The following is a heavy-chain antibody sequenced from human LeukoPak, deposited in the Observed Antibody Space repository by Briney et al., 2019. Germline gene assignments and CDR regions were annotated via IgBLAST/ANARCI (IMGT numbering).Heavy chain of an antibody. D-gene: IGHD3-22*01. CDR2: IYYSGST. Sequence: SQTLSLTCTVSGGSISSGGYYWSWIRQHPGKGLEWIGYIYYSGSTYYNPSLKSRVTISVDTSKNQFSLKLSSVTAADTAVYYCARERGEYDSRAFDIWGQGTMVTVSS. CDR3: ARERGEYDSRAFDI. J-gene: IGHJ3*02. V-gene: IGHV4-31*03. CDR1: GGSISSGGYY.